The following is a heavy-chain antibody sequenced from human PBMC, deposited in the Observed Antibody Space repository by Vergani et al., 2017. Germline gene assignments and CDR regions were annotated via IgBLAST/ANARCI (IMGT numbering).Heavy chain of an antibody. V-gene: IGHV3-74*01. CDR1: GFTFSNYW. J-gene: IGHJ6*03. CDR2: INSDGDSK. D-gene: IGHD1-26*01. Sequence: VQLVESGGGLVQPGGSLRLSCTASGFTFSNYWMQWGRQAPGKGLMWVSRINSDGDSKSYADSVKGRFTISRDNAKNTLYLQMDSLRAEDTAVYYCARDGWELLDYFYYMDVWGKGTTVTVSS. CDR3: ARDGWELLDYFYYMDV.